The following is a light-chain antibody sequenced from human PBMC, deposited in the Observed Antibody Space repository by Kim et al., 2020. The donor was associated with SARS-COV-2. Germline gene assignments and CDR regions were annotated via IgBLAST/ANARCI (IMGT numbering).Light chain of an antibody. CDR1: QSVSSN. V-gene: IGKV3-15*01. CDR3: QQYNNWSPT. Sequence: VLPGERATLSCRASQSVSSNLAWYQQKPGQAPRLLIYGASTRATGIPARFSGSGSGTEFTLTISSLQSEDFAVYYCQQYNNWSPTFGQGTKVDIK. J-gene: IGKJ1*01. CDR2: GAS.